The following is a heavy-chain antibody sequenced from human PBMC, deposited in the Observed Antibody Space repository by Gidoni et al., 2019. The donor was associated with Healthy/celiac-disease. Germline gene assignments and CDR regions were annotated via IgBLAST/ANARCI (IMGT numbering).Heavy chain of an antibody. J-gene: IGHJ4*02. V-gene: IGHV3-23*01. CDR1: GFTFSSYA. Sequence: EVQLLESGGGLVQPGGSLRLSCAASGFTFSSYAMSWVRQAPGKGLEWVSAISGSGGSTYYADSVKGRFTISRDNSKNTLYLQMNSLRAEDTAVYYCAKDQSYDSSGYYGGFDYWGQGTLVTVSS. CDR2: ISGSGGST. CDR3: AKDQSYDSSGYYGGFDY. D-gene: IGHD3-22*01.